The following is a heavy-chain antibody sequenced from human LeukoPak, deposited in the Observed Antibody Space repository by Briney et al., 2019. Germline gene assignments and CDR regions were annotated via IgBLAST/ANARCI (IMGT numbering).Heavy chain of an antibody. CDR1: GYTFTSYY. V-gene: IGHV1-46*01. J-gene: IGHJ4*02. D-gene: IGHD3-22*01. Sequence: ASVKVSCKASGYTFTSYYMHWVRQAPGQGLEWMGIINPSGGSTSYAQKFQGRVTMTRDTSTSTVYMELSSLRSEDTAVYYCARARSGDSSGPQTYYFDYWGQGTLVTVSS. CDR2: INPSGGST. CDR3: ARARSGDSSGPQTYYFDY.